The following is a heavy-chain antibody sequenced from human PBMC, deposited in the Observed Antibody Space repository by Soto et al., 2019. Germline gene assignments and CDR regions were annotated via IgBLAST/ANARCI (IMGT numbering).Heavy chain of an antibody. CDR2: IIPIFGTA. CDR1: GGTFSSYA. Sequence: QVQLVQSGAEVKKPGSSVKVSCKASGGTFSSYAISWVRQAPGQGLEWMGGIIPIFGTANYAQKFQGRVTMTRDTSTSTVYMELSSLRSEDTAVYYCASRYQGTTEDGMDVWGQGTTVTVSS. J-gene: IGHJ6*02. D-gene: IGHD1-7*01. CDR3: ASRYQGTTEDGMDV. V-gene: IGHV1-69*06.